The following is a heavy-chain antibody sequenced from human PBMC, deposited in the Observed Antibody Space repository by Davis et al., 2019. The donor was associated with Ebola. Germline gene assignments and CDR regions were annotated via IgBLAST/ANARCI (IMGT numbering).Heavy chain of an antibody. CDR1: GYTFTSYG. CDR3: ARALVDGGS. CDR2: INPNSGGT. J-gene: IGHJ5*02. V-gene: IGHV1-2*02. D-gene: IGHD4-23*01. Sequence: ASVKVSCKASGYTFTSYGISWVRQAPGQGLEWMGWINPNSGGTNYAQKFQGRVTMTRDTSINTVYMDLSRLKYDDTAVYYCARALVDGGSWGQGTLVTVS.